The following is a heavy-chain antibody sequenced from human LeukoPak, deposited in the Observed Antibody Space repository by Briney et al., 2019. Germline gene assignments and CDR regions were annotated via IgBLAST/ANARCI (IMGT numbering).Heavy chain of an antibody. Sequence: ASVKVSCKASGYTFTSYGISWVRQAPGQGLEWMGWISAYNGNTNYAQKFQGRVTMTRDTSISTAYMELSRLRSDDTAVYYCARGSGTTGVDYWGQGTLVTVSS. CDR3: ARGSGTTGVDY. CDR2: ISAYNGNT. CDR1: GYTFTSYG. D-gene: IGHD1-1*01. J-gene: IGHJ4*02. V-gene: IGHV1-18*01.